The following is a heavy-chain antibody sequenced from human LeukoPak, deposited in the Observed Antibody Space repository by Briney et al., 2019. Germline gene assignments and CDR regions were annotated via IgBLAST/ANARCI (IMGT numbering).Heavy chain of an antibody. D-gene: IGHD3-22*01. V-gene: IGHV3-30*04. CDR2: ISYDGSNK. CDR1: GLTFSSYA. J-gene: IGHJ4*02. CDR3: ARDFTSSYYYDSSGYDY. Sequence: GGSLRLSCAASGLTFSSYAMHWVRQAPGKGLEWVAVISYDGSNKYYADSVKGRFTISRDNSKNTLYLQMSSLRAEDTAVYYCARDFTSSYYYDSSGYDYWGQGTLVTVSS.